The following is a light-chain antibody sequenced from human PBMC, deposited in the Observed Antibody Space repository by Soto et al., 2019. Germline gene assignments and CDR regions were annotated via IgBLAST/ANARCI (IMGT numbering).Light chain of an antibody. J-gene: IGLJ1*01. CDR2: RDS. CDR1: SSNIGSDY. V-gene: IGLV1-47*01. CDR3: CSYAGSRTYL. Sequence: QSALTQPPSASGTPGQTVTISCSGSSSNIGSDYVFWYQRLPGTAPKLLIYRDSQRPAGVPDRFSGSKSGNTASLTISGLQTEDEADYYCCSYAGSRTYLFGTGTKLTVL.